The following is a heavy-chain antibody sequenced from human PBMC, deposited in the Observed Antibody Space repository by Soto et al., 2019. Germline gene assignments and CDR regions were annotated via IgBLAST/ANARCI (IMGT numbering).Heavy chain of an antibody. V-gene: IGHV4-59*02. J-gene: IGHJ5*02. D-gene: IGHD1-1*01. CDR2: ISHTGKT. CDR1: GGSVMNYY. CDR3: ARETWNTHGRHFSLEP. Sequence: SETLSLTCIVCGGSVMNYYWTWIRQTPGKGLEWIGDISHTGKTNYNPSLESRVTIAVDLSENQFSLKLRSVTAADSALYFCARETWNTHGRHFSLEPWGQGTLVTVSS.